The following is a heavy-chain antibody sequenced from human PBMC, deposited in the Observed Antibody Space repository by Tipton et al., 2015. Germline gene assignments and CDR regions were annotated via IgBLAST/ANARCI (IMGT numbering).Heavy chain of an antibody. CDR2: IYYSGTT. V-gene: IGHV4-31*03. D-gene: IGHD6-25*01. J-gene: IGHJ4*02. CDR1: GGAITSDGFY. CDR3: AGSADTYFDS. Sequence: TLSLTCTVSGGAITSDGFYWSWIRQHPGKGLEWIGYIYYSGTTYYSPSFKSRLSISLDTSRNHFSLDLTSVTAADSAVYYCAGSADTYFDSWGQGTLVTVSS.